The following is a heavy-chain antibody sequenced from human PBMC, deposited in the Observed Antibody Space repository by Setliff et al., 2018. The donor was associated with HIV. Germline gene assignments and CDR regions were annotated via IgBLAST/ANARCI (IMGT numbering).Heavy chain of an antibody. Sequence: SETLSLTCAVYGGSFSGYYWSWIRQPPGKGLEWIGEINHSGSTHYNPSLKRRVTISIDKSKKQFSLKVRSVTAADTAVYYCARDRDYYYGSGSYERYFDYWGQGTLVTVSS. V-gene: IGHV4-34*01. D-gene: IGHD3-10*01. CDR2: INHSGST. J-gene: IGHJ4*02. CDR3: ARDRDYYYGSGSYERYFDY. CDR1: GGSFSGYY.